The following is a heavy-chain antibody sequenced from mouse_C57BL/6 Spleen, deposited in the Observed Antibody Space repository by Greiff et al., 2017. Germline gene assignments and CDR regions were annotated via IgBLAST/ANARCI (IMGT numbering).Heavy chain of an antibody. D-gene: IGHD1-1*01. CDR2: IHPNSGST. J-gene: IGHJ2*01. V-gene: IGHV1-64*01. CDR1: GYTFTSYW. Sequence: QVQLKQPGAELVKPGASVKLSCKASGYTFTSYWMHWVKQRPGQGLEWIGMIHPNSGSTNYNEKFKSKATLTVDKSSSTAYMQLSSLTSEDSAVYYCARSLNYYGSSYPDYWGQGTTLTVSS. CDR3: ARSLNYYGSSYPDY.